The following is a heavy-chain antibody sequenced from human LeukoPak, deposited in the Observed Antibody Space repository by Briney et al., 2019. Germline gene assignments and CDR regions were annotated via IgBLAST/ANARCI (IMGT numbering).Heavy chain of an antibody. Sequence: VSVKVSCKASGYTFTSYDINWVRQATGQGLEWMGWMNPNSGNTGYAQKFQGRVTMTRNTSISTAYMELSSLRSEDTAVYYCARGYSNEPYYYYGMDVWGQGTTVTVSS. CDR3: ARGYSNEPYYYYGMDV. CDR2: MNPNSGNT. CDR1: GYTFTSYD. V-gene: IGHV1-8*01. J-gene: IGHJ6*02. D-gene: IGHD6-13*01.